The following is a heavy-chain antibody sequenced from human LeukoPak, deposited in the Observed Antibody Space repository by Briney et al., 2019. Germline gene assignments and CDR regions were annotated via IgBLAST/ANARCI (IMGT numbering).Heavy chain of an antibody. CDR2: ISGSGGST. D-gene: IGHD1-1*01. J-gene: IGHJ3*02. CDR1: GFTFSSYA. Sequence: PGGSLRLSCAASGFTFSSYAMSWVRQAPGKGLEGVSAISGSGGSTYYADSVKGRFTISRDNSKNTLYLQMNSLRAEDTAVYYCAKSQTANDAFDIWGQGTMVTVSS. V-gene: IGHV3-23*01. CDR3: AKSQTANDAFDI.